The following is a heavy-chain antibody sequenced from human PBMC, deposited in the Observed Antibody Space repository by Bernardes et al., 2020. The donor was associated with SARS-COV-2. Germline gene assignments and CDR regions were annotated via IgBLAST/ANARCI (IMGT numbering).Heavy chain of an antibody. CDR1: GFTFSSYW. CDR3: ARAGYYRFDY. Sequence: GGSLRLSCAASGFTFSSYWMHWVRQVPGEGLVWVSRINADGSTTDYADAVRGRFTISRDNAKNTLYLQMNSLRAEDTAVYYCARAGYYRFDYWGQGTLVTVSS. J-gene: IGHJ4*02. CDR2: INADGSTT. V-gene: IGHV3-74*01. D-gene: IGHD5-18*01.